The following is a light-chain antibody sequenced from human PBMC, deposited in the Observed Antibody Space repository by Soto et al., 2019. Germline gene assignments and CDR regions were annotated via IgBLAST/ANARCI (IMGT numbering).Light chain of an antibody. CDR2: GAS. J-gene: IGKJ5*01. CDR1: QSVNSR. Sequence: EIVLTQSPGTLALSPMERASLSFRASQSVNSRLAWYQHKPGQAPRLLISGASNRASGIPARFSAWGSGTDFTLTISRVDPADFAFYYCQQYFTSPITFGQGTRLEIK. CDR3: QQYFTSPIT. V-gene: IGKV3-20*01.